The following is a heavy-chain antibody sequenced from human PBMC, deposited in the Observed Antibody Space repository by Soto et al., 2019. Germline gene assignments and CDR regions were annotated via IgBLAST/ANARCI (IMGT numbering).Heavy chain of an antibody. Sequence: HVQVVESGGGVVQPGKSLRLSCAASGFTFSNYGMHWVRQAPGKGLQWVAFILSDVSQTYYEDSVKGRFIISRDNSRNTLDLQMNSLKPEDTAVYYCAAKDGTAAGGPRDHWGQGTLVAVSS. CDR2: ILSDVSQT. CDR3: AAKDGTAAGGPRDH. D-gene: IGHD2-21*02. CDR1: GFTFSNYG. V-gene: IGHV3-30*03. J-gene: IGHJ4*02.